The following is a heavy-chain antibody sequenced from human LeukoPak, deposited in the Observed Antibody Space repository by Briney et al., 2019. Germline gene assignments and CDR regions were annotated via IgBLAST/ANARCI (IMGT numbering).Heavy chain of an antibody. CDR2: ISNDGSKK. Sequence: GGSLRLSCAAPGFTFSPYAMHWVRQAPGKGLEWVALISNDGSKKYHADSVKGRFTISRDNSKNTLDLQMYSLRAEDTAVYYCAKDGYCSSTSCYPNHFDSWGQGTLVTVSS. V-gene: IGHV3-30*18. CDR3: AKDGYCSSTSCYPNHFDS. CDR1: GFTFSPYA. D-gene: IGHD2-2*03. J-gene: IGHJ4*02.